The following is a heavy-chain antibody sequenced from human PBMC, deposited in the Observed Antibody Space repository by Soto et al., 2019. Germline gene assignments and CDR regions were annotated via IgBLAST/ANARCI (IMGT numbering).Heavy chain of an antibody. D-gene: IGHD2-21*02. J-gene: IGHJ6*02. CDR3: VQSRCGGDCLQSYSSHSYYGLDV. CDR1: GFSLSTTGVG. V-gene: IGHV2-5*02. Sequence: QITLKESGPTLVKPTQTLTLTCTFSGFSLSTTGVGVGWIRQPPGKALGWLALIYWDDDKRYNPSLNSRLTITKDTSKNQVVLAMTNRDPVDTATYYCVQSRCGGDCLQSYSSHSYYGLDVWGQGTTVTVSS. CDR2: IYWDDDK.